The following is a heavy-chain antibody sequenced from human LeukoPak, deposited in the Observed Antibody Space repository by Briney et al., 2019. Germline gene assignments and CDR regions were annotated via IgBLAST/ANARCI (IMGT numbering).Heavy chain of an antibody. D-gene: IGHD6-13*01. V-gene: IGHV1-2*02. CDR1: GYTFTDYY. CDR3: ARVIVGSSWRYYYYMDV. CDR2: INPHSGGT. Sequence: ASVKVSCKASGYTFTDYYMHWVRQAPGQGLEWMGWINPHSGGTNYAQKFQGRVTMTRDTSISTAYMELSRLGSDDTAVYYCARVIVGSSWRYYYYMDVWGKGTTVTVSS. J-gene: IGHJ6*03.